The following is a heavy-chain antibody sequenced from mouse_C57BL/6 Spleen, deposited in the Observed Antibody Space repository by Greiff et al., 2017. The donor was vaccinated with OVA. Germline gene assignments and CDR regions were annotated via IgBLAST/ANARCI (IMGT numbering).Heavy chain of an antibody. J-gene: IGHJ3*01. D-gene: IGHD1-1*01. CDR1: GYTFTDSY. CDR2: IYPKNGGN. V-gene: IGHV1-34*01. Sequence: VQLKQSGPKLVKPGASVKMSCKASGYTFTDSYMHWVKQSPGKSLEWIGYIYPKNGGNGYNQKFKGKATLTVDKSSSKAYMELRSLTSEDSAGNYWARGHCGSSSWVAYWGQGTLVTVSA. CDR3: ARGHCGSSSWVAY.